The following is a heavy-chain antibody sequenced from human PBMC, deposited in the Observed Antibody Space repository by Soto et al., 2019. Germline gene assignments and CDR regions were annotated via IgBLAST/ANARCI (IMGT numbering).Heavy chain of an antibody. J-gene: IGHJ3*02. CDR1: GFTFSSYA. V-gene: IGHV3-23*01. D-gene: IGHD2-15*01. CDR2: ISGSGGST. Sequence: GGSLRLSCAASGFTFSSYAMSWVRQAPGKGLEWVSAISGSGGSTYYADSVKGRFTISRDNSKNTLYLQMNSLRAEDTAVYYCAKDGDCSGGSCYAFDIWGQGTMVTVSS. CDR3: AKDGDCSGGSCYAFDI.